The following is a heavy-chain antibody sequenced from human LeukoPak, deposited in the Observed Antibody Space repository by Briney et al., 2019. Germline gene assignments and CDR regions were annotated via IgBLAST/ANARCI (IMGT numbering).Heavy chain of an antibody. CDR1: GFTFSTSW. J-gene: IGHJ4*02. V-gene: IGHV3-7*01. CDR2: IDKHGSGK. D-gene: IGHD1-26*01. Sequence: GGSLRLSCVASGFTFSTSWVTWVRQAPGKGLEWVANIDKHGSGKYYVDPVKGRFAISRDYASNSVFLQMNSLRAEDTSVYYCARDAGWGYYDLWGQGTPVTVSS. CDR3: ARDAGWGYYDL.